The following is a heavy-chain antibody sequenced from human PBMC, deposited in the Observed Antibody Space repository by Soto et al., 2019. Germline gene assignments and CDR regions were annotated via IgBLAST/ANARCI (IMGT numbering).Heavy chain of an antibody. Sequence: GGSLRLSCAASGFTFSNYDMHWVRQAPGKGLEWVAVISSDASNKYYAASVKGRFTISRDSSKNTVYVQMNSLRAEDTAVYYCARHNGPLYVGYYYDMDVWGQGTTVTVSS. D-gene: IGHD3-16*01. V-gene: IGHV3-30*03. CDR2: ISSDASNK. J-gene: IGHJ6*02. CDR3: ARHNGPLYVGYYYDMDV. CDR1: GFTFSNYD.